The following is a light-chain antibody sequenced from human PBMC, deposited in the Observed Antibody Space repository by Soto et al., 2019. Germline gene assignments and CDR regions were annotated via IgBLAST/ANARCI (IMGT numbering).Light chain of an antibody. Sequence: QSVLPQPPSVSAAPGQKVTISCSGSSSNIGSTFVSWYQHLPGAAPKPLIYDNNQRPSGIPDRFSGSKSGTSATLGITGLQTGDEADYYCAAWDTSLSAVVLGGGTKVTVL. CDR3: AAWDTSLSAVV. V-gene: IGLV1-51*01. CDR2: DNN. J-gene: IGLJ2*01. CDR1: SSNIGSTF.